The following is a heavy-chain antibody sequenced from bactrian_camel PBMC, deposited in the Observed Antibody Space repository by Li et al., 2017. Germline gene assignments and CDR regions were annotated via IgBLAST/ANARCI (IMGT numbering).Heavy chain of an antibody. CDR3: AADQRPYGSRLYDLANYKY. D-gene: IGHD6*01. CDR2: IDLFHGAT. J-gene: IGHJ4*01. V-gene: IGHV3-3*01. CDR1: GNSWSRYYC. Sequence: HVQLVESGGGSVQAGVSLTLSCGASGNSWSRYYCMGWFRQAPGKERELVAGIDLFHGATNYADFVKGRFTISRDSAKKTLYLRMNSLKPEDTAMYYCAADQRPYGSRLYDLANYKYWGQGTQVTVS.